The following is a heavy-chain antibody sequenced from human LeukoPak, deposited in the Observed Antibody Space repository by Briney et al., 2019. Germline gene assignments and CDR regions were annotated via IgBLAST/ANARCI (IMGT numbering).Heavy chain of an antibody. D-gene: IGHD6-19*01. CDR3: ARDQGGAVAGLFDY. CDR1: GYTFTSYA. V-gene: IGHV1-3*01. J-gene: IGHJ4*02. CDR2: INAGNGNT. Sequence: GASVKVSCKASGYTFTSYAMHWVRQAPGQRLEWMGWINAGNGNTKYSQKFQGRVTITRDTSASTAYMELSSLRSEDTAVYYCARDQGGAVAGLFDYWGQGTLVTVSS.